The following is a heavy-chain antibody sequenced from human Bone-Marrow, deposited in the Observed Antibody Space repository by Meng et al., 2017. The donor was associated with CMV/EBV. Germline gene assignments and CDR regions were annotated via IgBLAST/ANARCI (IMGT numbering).Heavy chain of an antibody. CDR2: ISAYDGNT. J-gene: IGHJ6*02. CDR1: GYEFSSYG. CDR3: ARDGSSSYYGMDV. V-gene: IGHV1-18*01. Sequence: ASVKVSCKTSGYEFSSYGFSWVRQVPGQGLDWIGWISAYDGNTAYAPKLQDRLTMITDTSTSSGYMELRNLRSDDTATYYCARDGSSSYYGMDVWGQGTTVTVSS. D-gene: IGHD6-6*01.